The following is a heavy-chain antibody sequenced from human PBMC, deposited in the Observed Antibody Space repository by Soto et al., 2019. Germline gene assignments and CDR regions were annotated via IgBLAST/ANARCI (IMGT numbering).Heavy chain of an antibody. CDR3: ARSSIEPRVFMYPFDS. CDR2: IYYSGST. D-gene: IGHD6-6*01. V-gene: IGHV4-31*03. J-gene: IGHJ4*02. CDR1: GGSISSGGFY. Sequence: SETLSLTCTVSGGSISSGGFYWIWIRHHPGKGLEWIGYIYYSGSTYYNPSLKSRVTISVDTSKNQFSLRLSSVTAADTAVYYCARSSIEPRVFMYPFDSWGQGTLVTVSS.